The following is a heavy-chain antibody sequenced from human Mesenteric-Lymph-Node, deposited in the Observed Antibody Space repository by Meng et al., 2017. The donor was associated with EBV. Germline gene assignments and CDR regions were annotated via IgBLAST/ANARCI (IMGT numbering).Heavy chain of an antibody. J-gene: IGHJ5*02. Sequence: QVQIQEWGAGLLKPSETLSLICTVYGESLCAHYWSWIRQPPGKGPQWIGEMNHDGRANYNPSLKSRVTMSVDTSKNQLSLKLSSVTAADTAIYYCARLVVDPIDNWFDPWGQGTLVTVSS. CDR3: ARLVVDPIDNWFDP. CDR2: MNHDGRA. CDR1: GESLCAHY. D-gene: IGHD2-15*01. V-gene: IGHV4-34*01.